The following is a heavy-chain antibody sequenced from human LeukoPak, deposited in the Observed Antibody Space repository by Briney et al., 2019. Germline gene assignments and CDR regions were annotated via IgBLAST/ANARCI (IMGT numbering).Heavy chain of an antibody. V-gene: IGHV3-30*03. CDR2: ISYDGSNK. D-gene: IGHD3-22*01. J-gene: IGHJ4*02. CDR3: ARDRVTYYYDSSGLDY. Sequence: SLRLSCAASGFTFSSYGMHWVRQAPGKGLEWVAVISYDGSNKYYADSVKGRFTISRDNSKNTLYLQMNSLRAEDTAVYYCARDRVTYYYDSSGLDYWGQGTLVTVSS. CDR1: GFTFSSYG.